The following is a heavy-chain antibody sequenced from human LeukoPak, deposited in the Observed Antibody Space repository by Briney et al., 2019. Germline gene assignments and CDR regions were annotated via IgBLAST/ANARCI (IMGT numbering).Heavy chain of an antibody. CDR1: GFTFSRFP. V-gene: IGHV3-30-3*01. CDR2: ISPDGGDK. Sequence: PGGSLRLSCAASGFTFSRFPMPWVRQAPGKGLEWVALISPDGGDKKYAGSVKGRFTVSRDSSKNTLYLQLNSLRLEDTAVYYCARDYPADHWGQGTLVTVSS. CDR3: ARDYPADH. J-gene: IGHJ4*02.